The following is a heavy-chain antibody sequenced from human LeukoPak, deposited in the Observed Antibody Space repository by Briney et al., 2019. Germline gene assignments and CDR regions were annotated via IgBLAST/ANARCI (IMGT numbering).Heavy chain of an antibody. CDR1: GFTFSSYG. D-gene: IGHD1-26*01. Sequence: GRSQRLSCAASGFTFSSYGMHWVRQAPGKGLEWVAVIWYDGSNKYYADSVKGRFTISRDNSKNTLYLQMNSLRAEDTAVYYCARSRLGATMPDYWGQGTLVTVSS. J-gene: IGHJ4*02. CDR3: ARSRLGATMPDY. CDR2: IWYDGSNK. V-gene: IGHV3-33*01.